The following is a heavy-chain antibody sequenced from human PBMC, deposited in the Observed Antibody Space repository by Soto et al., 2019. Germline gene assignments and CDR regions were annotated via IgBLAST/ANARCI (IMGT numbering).Heavy chain of an antibody. CDR1: GGTFSSYR. D-gene: IGHD6-13*01. V-gene: IGHV1-69*01. CDR2: IVPIRRAA. CDR3: VIDAGAKLSSS. Sequence: QVQLVQSGAEVKKTGSSVRVSCKASGGTFSSYRLNWLRQAPGHGLEWVGGIVPIRRAAEYAQGFQGRVTITADETTRTSYMELRSLKSQDTAVYYCVIDAGAKLSSSWGQGTLVTVSS. J-gene: IGHJ4*02.